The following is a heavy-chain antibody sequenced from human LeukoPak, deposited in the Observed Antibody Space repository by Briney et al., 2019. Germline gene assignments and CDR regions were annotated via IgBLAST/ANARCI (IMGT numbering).Heavy chain of an antibody. CDR1: GGSISSYY. J-gene: IGHJ3*02. D-gene: IGHD1-26*01. CDR3: ARVPPLISGSSSRAFDI. V-gene: IGHV4-59*01. Sequence: SETLSLTCTVSGGSISSYYWSWIRQPPGKGLEWIGYIYYSGSTNYNPSLKSRVTISVDTSKNQFSLKLSSVTAADTAVYYCARVPPLISGSSSRAFDIWGQGTMVTVSS. CDR2: IYYSGST.